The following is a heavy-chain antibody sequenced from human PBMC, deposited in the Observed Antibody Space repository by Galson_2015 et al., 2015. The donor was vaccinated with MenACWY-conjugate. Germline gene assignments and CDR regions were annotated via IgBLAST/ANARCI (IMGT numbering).Heavy chain of an antibody. J-gene: IGHJ6*02. CDR1: GGSISSSGYY. V-gene: IGHV4-31*03. Sequence: TVSGGSISSSGYYWSWIRQHPGKGLEWIGYIYYSGSTYYNPSLKSRVTISLDTSKNQFSLKLSSVTAADTAVYYCARGPSLVRGVNYYGLGVWGQGTTVTVSS. D-gene: IGHD3-10*01. CDR2: IYYSGST. CDR3: ARGPSLVRGVNYYGLGV.